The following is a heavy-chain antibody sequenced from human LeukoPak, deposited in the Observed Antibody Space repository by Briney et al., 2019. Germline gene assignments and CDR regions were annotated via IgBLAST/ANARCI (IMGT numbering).Heavy chain of an antibody. CDR1: GYTFTSYD. V-gene: IGHV1-8*01. Sequence: ASVKVSCKASGYTFTSYDINWVRQATGQGLEWMGWMNPNSGNTGYAQKFQGRVTMTRNTSISTAYMELRSLRSDDTAVFYCVRDLGVDTSMIFFDYWGQGTLVTVSS. D-gene: IGHD3-16*01. CDR3: VRDLGVDTSMIFFDY. CDR2: MNPNSGNT. J-gene: IGHJ4*02.